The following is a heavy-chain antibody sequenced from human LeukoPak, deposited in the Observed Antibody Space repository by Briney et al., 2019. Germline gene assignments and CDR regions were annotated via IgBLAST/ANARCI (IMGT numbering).Heavy chain of an antibody. V-gene: IGHV3-23*01. CDR2: ISAGGGTT. Sequence: GGSLRLACAASGFTFNNFAMSWVRQAPGKGLEWVSVISAGGGTTHYADSVKGRFTISRDNPKNTLHLQMNSLRAEDTAVYYCANRLRYSDSWYYFEYWGQGTLVTVSS. D-gene: IGHD6-13*01. CDR1: GFTFNNFA. J-gene: IGHJ4*02. CDR3: ANRLRYSDSWYYFEY.